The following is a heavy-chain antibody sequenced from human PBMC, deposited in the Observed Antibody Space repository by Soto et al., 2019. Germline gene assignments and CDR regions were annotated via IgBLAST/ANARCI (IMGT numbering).Heavy chain of an antibody. CDR1: GFTFSSYS. J-gene: IGHJ4*02. Sequence: EVQLVESGGGLVKPGGSLRLSCAASGFTFSSYSMNWVRQAPGKGLEWVSSISSSSSYIYYADSVKGRFTISRDNAKNSLYLQMNSLRAEDTAVYYCARVRYYYDSSGYYYEDYWGQGTLVTVSS. V-gene: IGHV3-21*01. CDR2: ISSSSSYI. CDR3: ARVRYYYDSSGYYYEDY. D-gene: IGHD3-22*01.